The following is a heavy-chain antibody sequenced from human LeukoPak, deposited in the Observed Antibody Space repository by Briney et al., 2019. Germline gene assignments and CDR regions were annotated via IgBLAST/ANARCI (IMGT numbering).Heavy chain of an antibody. D-gene: IGHD3-16*01. J-gene: IGHJ4*02. V-gene: IGHV3-7*01. CDR1: GFIFSNYW. Sequence: GGSLRLSCAASGFIFSNYWMSWVRQAPGKGLEWVANIKQDGSEKYYGDSVKGRFTISRDNAKNSLYLQMNCLRAGDTALYYCARLGGETTRFDSWGQGTLVTVSS. CDR3: ARLGGETTRFDS. CDR2: IKQDGSEK.